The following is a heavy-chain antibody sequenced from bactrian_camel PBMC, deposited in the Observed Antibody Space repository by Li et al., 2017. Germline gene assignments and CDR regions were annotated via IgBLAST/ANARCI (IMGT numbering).Heavy chain of an antibody. D-gene: IGHD6*01. CDR1: VDAYFTAC. J-gene: IGHJ4*01. Sequence: VQLVESGGGSVPTGWSLKLSCTALVDAYFTACMAWFRQAPGQEREALARIDTGDGSTTYADSVKGRFTISQDNAKNTVYLHMDNVKAEDTAMYYCAADGNGGGCAGPILDYWGQGTQVTVS. CDR3: AADGNGGGCAGPILDY. V-gene: IGHV3S54*01. CDR2: IDTGDGST.